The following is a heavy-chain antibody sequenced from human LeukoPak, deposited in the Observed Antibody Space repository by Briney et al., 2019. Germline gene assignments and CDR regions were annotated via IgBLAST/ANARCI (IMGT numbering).Heavy chain of an antibody. CDR2: INTSGST. CDR3: ARRGNWGFFDY. D-gene: IGHD7-27*01. Sequence: PSETLSLTCTVSGGSISSNYWSWIRQPPGKGLEWIGYINTSGSTNYNPSLKSRVSISLDTSRNQFSLKLTSVPAAGTAVYYCARRGNWGFFDYWGQGVLVGVSS. CDR1: GGSISSNY. V-gene: IGHV4-4*09. J-gene: IGHJ4*02.